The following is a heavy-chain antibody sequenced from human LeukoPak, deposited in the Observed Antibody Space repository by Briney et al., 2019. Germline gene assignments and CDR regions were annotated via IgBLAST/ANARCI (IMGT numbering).Heavy chain of an antibody. CDR2: INHHGDT. CDR3: ARGPTISETGYFDF. V-gene: IGHV4-34*01. J-gene: IGHJ4*03. Sequence: SETLSLTCAVYGGSFSTYYRSWIRQSPGKGLEWIAEINHHGDTNYNPSVKSRVTISVDTSKNQFSLKVRSLTAADTAVYYCARGPTISETGYFDFWGQGTLVTVSS. D-gene: IGHD1-1*01. CDR1: GGSFSTYY.